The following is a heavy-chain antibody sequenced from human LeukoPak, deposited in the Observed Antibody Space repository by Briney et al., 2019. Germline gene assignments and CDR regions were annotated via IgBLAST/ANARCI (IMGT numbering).Heavy chain of an antibody. D-gene: IGHD3-22*01. CDR3: ARGGYPLYYFDY. Sequence: GGALRLSCAASGVTLRRFVKNWGRPAPGEGVEGVSDISSSGSTIYYADSVKGRFTISRDNAKNSLYLQMNSLRAEDTAVYYCARGGYPLYYFDYWGQGTLVTVSS. CDR2: ISSSGSTI. J-gene: IGHJ4*02. CDR1: GVTLRRFV. V-gene: IGHV3-48*03.